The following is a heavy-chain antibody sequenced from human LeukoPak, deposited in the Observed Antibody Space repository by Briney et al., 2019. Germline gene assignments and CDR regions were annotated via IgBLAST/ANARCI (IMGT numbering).Heavy chain of an antibody. CDR1: GFTFSSYS. D-gene: IGHD3-9*01. V-gene: IGHV3-48*01. Sequence: GGSLRLSCAASGFTFSSYSMNWVRQAPGKGLEWVSYISSSSSTIYYADAVKGRFTISRDNAKNSLYLQMNSLRAEDTAVYYCASPLRYFDWAFDYWGQGTLVTVSS. CDR2: ISSSSSTI. CDR3: ASPLRYFDWAFDY. J-gene: IGHJ4*02.